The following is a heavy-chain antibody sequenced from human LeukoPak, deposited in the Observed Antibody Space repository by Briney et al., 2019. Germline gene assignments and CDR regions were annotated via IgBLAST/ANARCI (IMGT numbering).Heavy chain of an antibody. CDR1: GESFSGYY. CDR3: ARGGRGMATIPYWYFDL. J-gene: IGHJ2*01. D-gene: IGHD5-24*01. V-gene: IGHV4-34*01. CDR2: INHSGST. Sequence: SETLSLTCAVYGESFSGYYWSWIRQPPGKGLEWIGEINHSGSTNYNPSLKSRVIISVDTSKNQFSLKLSSVTAADTAVYYCARGGRGMATIPYWYFDLWGRGTLVTVSS.